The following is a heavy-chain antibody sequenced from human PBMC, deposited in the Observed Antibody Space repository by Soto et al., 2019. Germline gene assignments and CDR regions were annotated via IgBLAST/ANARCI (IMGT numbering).Heavy chain of an antibody. J-gene: IGHJ3*02. D-gene: IGHD5-18*01. CDR1: GGTFSSYA. CDR2: IIPIFGTA. V-gene: IGHV1-69*13. CDR3: ARVPYSYRAGGAFDI. Sequence: SVKVSCKASGGTFSSYAISWVRQAPGQGLEWMGGIIPIFGTANYAQKFQGRVTITADESTSTAYMELSSLRSEDTAVYYCARVPYSYRAGGAFDIWGQGTMVTVSS.